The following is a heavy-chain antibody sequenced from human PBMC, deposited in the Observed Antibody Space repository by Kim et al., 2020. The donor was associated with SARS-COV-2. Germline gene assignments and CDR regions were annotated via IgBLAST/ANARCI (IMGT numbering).Heavy chain of an antibody. D-gene: IGHD2-15*01. CDR2: INNSGHI. Sequence: SETLSLTCTVYGVSMSDYFWNWIRQPAGGGLEWIGRINNSGHIDYKPSLESRVTMSIATSSRQFFLKLTSVTAADTAVYFCARAHVTDSPSTYSLLDFWGQGTLVTVSS. V-gene: IGHV4-4*07. CDR3: ARAHVTDSPSTYSLLDF. CDR1: GVSMSDYF. J-gene: IGHJ4*02.